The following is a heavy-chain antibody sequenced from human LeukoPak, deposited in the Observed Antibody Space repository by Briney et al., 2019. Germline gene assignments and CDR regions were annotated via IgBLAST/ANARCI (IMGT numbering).Heavy chain of an antibody. CDR3: ARGTGDSCKD. J-gene: IGHJ4*02. V-gene: IGHV6-1*01. Sequence: SQTPSLTFAISGDTVSSNSASWNWIRQSPSKGLEWLRRTYYRSKCRNDYAVSVKSRITISPYTSKNQFSLQLNSVTPEDTAVYYCARGTGDSCKDWGLGTLVTVSS. CDR2: TYYRSKCRN. D-gene: IGHD3-22*01. CDR1: GDTVSSNSAS.